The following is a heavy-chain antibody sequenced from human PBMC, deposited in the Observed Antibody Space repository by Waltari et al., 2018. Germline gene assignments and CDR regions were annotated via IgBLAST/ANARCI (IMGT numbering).Heavy chain of an antibody. J-gene: IGHJ1*01. Sequence: EVQLVESGGGLVKPGGSLRLSCAASGFTFSSYSMNWVRQAPGKGLEWVSSISSSSSYIYYADSVKGRFTISRDNAKNSLYLQMNSLRAEDTAVYYCARAPFQLRGYFQHWGQGTLVTVSS. CDR3: ARAPFQLRGYFQH. V-gene: IGHV3-21*01. CDR1: GFTFSSYS. D-gene: IGHD2-2*01. CDR2: ISSSSSYI.